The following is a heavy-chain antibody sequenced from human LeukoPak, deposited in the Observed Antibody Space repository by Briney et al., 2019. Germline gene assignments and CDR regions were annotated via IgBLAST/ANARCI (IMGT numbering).Heavy chain of an antibody. Sequence: SETLSLTCTVSGGSISSYYWSWIRQPPGKGLEWIGYIYYSGSTNYNPSLKSRVTISVGTSKNQFSLKLSSVTAADTAVYYCARRTRYCSGGSCYGGIDYWGQGTLVTVSS. CDR3: ARRTRYCSGGSCYGGIDY. V-gene: IGHV4-59*08. CDR1: GGSISSYY. D-gene: IGHD2-15*01. J-gene: IGHJ4*02. CDR2: IYYSGST.